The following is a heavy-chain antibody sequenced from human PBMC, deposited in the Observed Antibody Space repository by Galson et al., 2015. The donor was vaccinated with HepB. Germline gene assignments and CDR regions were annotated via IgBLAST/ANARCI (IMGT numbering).Heavy chain of an antibody. CDR2: ISCYNGDT. CDR1: GYTFNHYG. J-gene: IGHJ4*02. V-gene: IGHV1-18*01. Sequence: SVKVSCKASGYTFNHYGVSWVRQAPGQGLEWMGWISCYNGDTHYAQKFQGRVIMTTDTSTSTAYMELRSLSSDDTAVYYCARAREGIVVVIAIDSWGQGTLVTVSS. CDR3: ARAREGIVVVIAIDS. D-gene: IGHD3-22*01.